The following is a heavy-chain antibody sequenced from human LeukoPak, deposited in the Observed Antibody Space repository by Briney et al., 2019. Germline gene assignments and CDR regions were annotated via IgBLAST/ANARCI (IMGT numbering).Heavy chain of an antibody. J-gene: IGHJ3*02. CDR2: IKQDGSEK. Sequence: GGSLRLSCAASGFTFSTYWMTWVRQAPGKGLEWVANIKQDGSEKYSVDSVKGRFTISRENAKNSLYLQMNSLRAEDTAVYYCARVRSTVTIARGFDIWGQGTMDTVSS. V-gene: IGHV3-7*03. D-gene: IGHD4-17*01. CDR1: GFTFSTYW. CDR3: ARVRSTVTIARGFDI.